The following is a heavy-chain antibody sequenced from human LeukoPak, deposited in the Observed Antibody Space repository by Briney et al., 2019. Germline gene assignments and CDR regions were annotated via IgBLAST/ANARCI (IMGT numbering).Heavy chain of an antibody. CDR2: ILHNGDST. J-gene: IGHJ6*02. D-gene: IGHD2-8*01. CDR1: GFTCSTYV. V-gene: IGHV3-23*01. Sequence: PGGSLRLSCAASGFTCSTYVMSWVRQAPGKGLEWLSLILHNGDSTYYADSVKGRFTISRDSAKNSLYLQMNSLRAEDTAVYYCARGKMGYYGMDVWGQGTTVTVSS. CDR3: ARGKMGYYGMDV.